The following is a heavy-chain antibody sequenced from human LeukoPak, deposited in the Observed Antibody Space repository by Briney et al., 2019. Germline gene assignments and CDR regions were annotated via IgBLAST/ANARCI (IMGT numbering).Heavy chain of an antibody. D-gene: IGHD3-22*01. Sequence: PSETLSLTCTVSGGSISNYYWSWIRQPPGKGLEWIGYIYYSGSTNYNSSLKSRATISVDTSKNQFSLKLSSVTAADTAVYYCARERDDSSGYYYESWGQGTLVTVSS. CDR1: GGSISNYY. CDR3: ARERDDSSGYYYES. V-gene: IGHV4-59*01. J-gene: IGHJ5*02. CDR2: IYYSGST.